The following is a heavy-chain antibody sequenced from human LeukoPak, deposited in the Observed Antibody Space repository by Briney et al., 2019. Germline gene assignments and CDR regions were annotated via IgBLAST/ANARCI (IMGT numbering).Heavy chain of an antibody. CDR1: GVTFSSYG. J-gene: IGHJ4*02. D-gene: IGHD3-22*01. Sequence: GGSLRLSCAASGVTFSSYGMNWVRQAPGKGLEWVSVISSSSSYIYYAYSVKGRFTIARDNAKNSLYLQMNSLRAEDTAVYYCTTLTMIVGIHFDYWGQGTLVTVSS. V-gene: IGHV3-21*01. CDR2: ISSSSSYI. CDR3: TTLTMIVGIHFDY.